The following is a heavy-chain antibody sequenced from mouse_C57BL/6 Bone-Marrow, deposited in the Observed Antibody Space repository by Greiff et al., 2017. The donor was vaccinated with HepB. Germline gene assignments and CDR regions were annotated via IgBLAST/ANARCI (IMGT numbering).Heavy chain of an antibody. Sequence: VQLQQPGAELVRPGSSVKLSCKASGYTFTSYWMDWVKQRPGQGLEWIGNIYPSDSETHYNQKFKDKATLTVDKSSSTAYMQLSSLTSEDSAVYCGARRYYDYHWYFDVWGKGTTVTVSS. D-gene: IGHD2-4*01. J-gene: IGHJ1*03. CDR1: GYTFTSYW. CDR2: IYPSDSET. V-gene: IGHV1-61*01. CDR3: ARRYYDYHWYFDV.